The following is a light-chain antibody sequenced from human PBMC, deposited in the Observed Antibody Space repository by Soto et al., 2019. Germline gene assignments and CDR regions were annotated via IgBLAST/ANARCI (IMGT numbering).Light chain of an antibody. J-gene: IGKJ1*01. Sequence: EKVMTQSPATLSVSPGERATLSCRASQSVSSNLAWYQQKPGQAPRLLIYGASTRATGIPARFSGSGSGTAFTLTISSLQPEDFAVYYCHQDSNLPWTFGQGTKWIS. CDR1: QSVSSN. CDR3: HQDSNLPWT. V-gene: IGKV3-15*01. CDR2: GAS.